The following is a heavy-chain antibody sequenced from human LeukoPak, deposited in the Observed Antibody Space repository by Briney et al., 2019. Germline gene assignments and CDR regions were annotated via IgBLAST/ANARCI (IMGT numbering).Heavy chain of an antibody. J-gene: IGHJ4*02. CDR2: IYYSGST. Sequence: SETLSLTCTVSGGSISSHYWSWIRQPPGKGLEWIGYIYYSGSTNYNPSLKSRVTISVDTSKNQFSLKLSSVTAADTAVYYCARNLPQYPNYYDSSGYLDYWGQGTLVTVSS. D-gene: IGHD3-22*01. V-gene: IGHV4-59*11. CDR1: GGSISSHY. CDR3: ARNLPQYPNYYDSSGYLDY.